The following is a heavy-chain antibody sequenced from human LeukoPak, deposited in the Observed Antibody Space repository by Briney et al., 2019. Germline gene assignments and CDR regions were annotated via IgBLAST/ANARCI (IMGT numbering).Heavy chain of an antibody. CDR1: GFTFTNYA. J-gene: IGHJ3*02. V-gene: IGHV3-23*01. Sequence: GGSLRLSCAAAGFTFTNYAMAWVRQAPGKGLEWVSAFGGGSAYYADSVKGRFTISRDNSKNTLYLQVNSLRADDTAVYYCARVSGSFDMWGQGTMVTVSS. CDR2: FGGGSA. CDR3: ARVSGSFDM. D-gene: IGHD3-10*01.